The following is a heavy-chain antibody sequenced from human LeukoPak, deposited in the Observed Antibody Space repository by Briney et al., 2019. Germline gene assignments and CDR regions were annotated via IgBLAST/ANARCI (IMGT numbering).Heavy chain of an antibody. J-gene: IGHJ4*02. D-gene: IGHD6-13*01. V-gene: IGHV3-23*01. CDR3: ANVSWTAPGGNY. Sequence: GGSLRLSCAASGFTFSSHVISWVRQAPGKGPEWVSAISGSGDDTNYSDSVKGRFTISRDNSKNTQYLQMNRLRAEDTALYYCANVSWTAPGGNYWVQGTLVSV. CDR2: ISGSGDDT. CDR1: GFTFSSHV.